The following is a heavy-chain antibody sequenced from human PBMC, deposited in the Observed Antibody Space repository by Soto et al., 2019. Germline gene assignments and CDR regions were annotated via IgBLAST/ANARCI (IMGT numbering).Heavy chain of an antibody. J-gene: IGHJ4*02. CDR3: DRDMTRTVVPYFDF. CDR2: IIPISGAA. CDR1: VGTFSNYV. Sequence: QVQLVQSGAEVKKPGSSVKVSCKASVGTFSNYVVNWVRQAPGQGLEWMGRIIPISGAANYAQKFQGRVTITADKSTNTSYMELSSLRSEDTDVYYCDRDMTRTVVPYFDFWGQGTLVTVSS. D-gene: IGHD1-7*01. V-gene: IGHV1-69*06.